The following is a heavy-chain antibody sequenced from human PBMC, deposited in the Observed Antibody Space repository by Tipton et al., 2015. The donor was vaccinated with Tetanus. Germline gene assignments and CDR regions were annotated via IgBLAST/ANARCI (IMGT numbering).Heavy chain of an antibody. CDR2: IRDNGNS. CDR3: ARGTFHAFDF. V-gene: IGHV4-31*03. CDR1: GGSINSGGHF. J-gene: IGHJ4*02. Sequence: TLSLTCTVSGGSINSGGHFWTWIRQRTGKGLEWIGHIRDNGNSYANPSLSGRVTMSVDTRKIQFSLNLTSMSVADTATYYCARGTFHAFDFWGQGVQVTVSS. D-gene: IGHD2/OR15-2a*01.